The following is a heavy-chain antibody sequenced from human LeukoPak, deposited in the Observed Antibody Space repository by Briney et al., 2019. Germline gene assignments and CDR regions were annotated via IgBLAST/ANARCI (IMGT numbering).Heavy chain of an antibody. CDR2: MNPNSGNT. D-gene: IGHD6-19*01. Sequence: ASVKVSCKAPGYTFTSYDINWVRQATGQGLEWMGWMNPNSGNTGYAQKFQGRVTITRNTSISTAYMELSSLRSEDTAVYYCARRDHSSGWYGGDDAFDIWGQGTMVTVSS. V-gene: IGHV1-8*01. CDR3: ARRDHSSGWYGGDDAFDI. J-gene: IGHJ3*02. CDR1: GYTFTSYD.